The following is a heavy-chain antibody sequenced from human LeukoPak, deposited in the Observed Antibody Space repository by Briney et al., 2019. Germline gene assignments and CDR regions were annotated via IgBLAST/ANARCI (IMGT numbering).Heavy chain of an antibody. CDR3: ARWDDLFLIDF. CDR1: GFTFSSYR. CDR2: ISTSSSSK. Sequence: PGGSLRLSCAVSGFTFSSYRMSWVRQAPGKGLEWVSSISTSSSSKYYADSVKGRLTVSRDNAKNSLDLQMNSLRAEDTAVYYCARWDDLFLIDFWGQGTLVTVSS. J-gene: IGHJ4*02. D-gene: IGHD3-9*01. V-gene: IGHV3-21*01.